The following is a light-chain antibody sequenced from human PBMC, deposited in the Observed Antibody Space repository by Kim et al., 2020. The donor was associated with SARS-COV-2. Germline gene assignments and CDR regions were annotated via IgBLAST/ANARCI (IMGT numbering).Light chain of an antibody. CDR1: QDINSF. J-gene: IGKJ5*01. CDR2: DAS. CDR3: QQHDNLPIT. V-gene: IGKV1-33*01. Sequence: DIQMTQSPASLSASLGDRVTITCQASQDINSFINWYQQTPGKAPKLLMYDASNLETGVPSRFSGSGSGTHFTFTISSLQPEDIATYYCQQHDNLPITFGQGTRLEIK.